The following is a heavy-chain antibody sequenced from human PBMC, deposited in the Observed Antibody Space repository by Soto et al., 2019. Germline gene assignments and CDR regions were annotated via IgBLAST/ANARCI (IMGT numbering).Heavy chain of an antibody. D-gene: IGHD3-10*01. CDR2: IYYSGST. CDR3: ARLRYTYGSGSPDYFEF. Sequence: QLQLQESGPGLVKPSETLSLSCTVSGDSVSSSTYYWGWIRQPPGKGLEYIGRIYYSGSTYYNPSLTSRVTISVDTSQHQISLNLSSGSDADTAVYYCARLRYTYGSGSPDYFEFWGQGTLVTVSS. CDR1: GDSVSSSTYY. J-gene: IGHJ1*01. V-gene: IGHV4-39*01.